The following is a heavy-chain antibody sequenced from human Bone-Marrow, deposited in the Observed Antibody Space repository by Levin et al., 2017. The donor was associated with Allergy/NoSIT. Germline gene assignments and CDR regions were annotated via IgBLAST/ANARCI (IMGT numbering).Heavy chain of an antibody. CDR2: IFSGGST. J-gene: IGHJ4*02. CDR1: GFTVSTNY. Sequence: GESLKISCEASGFTVSTNYMAWVRQAPGKGLEWVSVIFSGGSTYYADSVQGRFTISRDNSKNTLYLQMNRLRVEDTAIYYCSSAPGFSDYWGQGTQVTVSS. V-gene: IGHV3-66*01. CDR3: SSAPGFSDY.